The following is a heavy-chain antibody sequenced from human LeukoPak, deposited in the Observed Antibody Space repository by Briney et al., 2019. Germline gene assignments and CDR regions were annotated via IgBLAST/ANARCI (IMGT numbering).Heavy chain of an antibody. D-gene: IGHD4-17*01. CDR2: IHPADSDT. V-gene: IGHV5-51*01. Sequence: GESLKISCKGSGYSFTSYWIGWVRQMPGKGLEWMGIIHPADSDTRYSPSFQGQVTISVDKSISTTYLHWSSLKASDTAMYYCARQGYGDFNWFDPWGQGTLVTVSS. CDR3: ARQGYGDFNWFDP. CDR1: GYSFTSYW. J-gene: IGHJ5*02.